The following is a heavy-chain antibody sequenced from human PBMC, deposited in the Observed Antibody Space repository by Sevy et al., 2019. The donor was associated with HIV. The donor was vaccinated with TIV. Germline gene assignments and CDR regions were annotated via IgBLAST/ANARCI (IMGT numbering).Heavy chain of an antibody. CDR3: ARGTGYSYGYFTWFDP. J-gene: IGHJ5*02. V-gene: IGHV4-59*01. D-gene: IGHD5-18*01. CDR1: GGSISSYY. Sequence: SETLSLTCTVSGGSISSYYWSWIRQPPGKGLEWIGYIYYSGSTNYNPSLKSRVTISVDTSKNQFSLKLSSVTAADTAVYYCARGTGYSYGYFTWFDPWGQGTLVTVSS. CDR2: IYYSGST.